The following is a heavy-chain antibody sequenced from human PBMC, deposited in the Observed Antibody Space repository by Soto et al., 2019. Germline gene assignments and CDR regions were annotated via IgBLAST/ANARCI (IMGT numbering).Heavy chain of an antibody. CDR1: GFTFSSYS. D-gene: IGHD3-16*01. CDR2: ISSSSTYI. J-gene: IGHJ6*03. V-gene: IGHV3-21*06. Sequence: EMQLVESGGGLVKPGGSLRLSCAASGFTFSSYSMNWVRQAPGKGLEWVSSISSSSTYIFYADSVKGRFTISRDNAQSSLYLQMDSLRAEDTAVYYCASAKESRSLYYYYMDAWGTGTTVTVSS. CDR3: ASAKESRSLYYYYMDA.